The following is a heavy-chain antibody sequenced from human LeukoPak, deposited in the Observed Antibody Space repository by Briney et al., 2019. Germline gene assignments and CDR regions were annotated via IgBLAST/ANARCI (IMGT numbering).Heavy chain of an antibody. CDR2: ISYAGSTE. CDR1: GFTFSSYG. J-gene: IGHJ4*02. CDR3: TKEPIPVAGGYYFDY. Sequence: GGSLRLSCAPSGFTFSSYGMHGVRQAPGKGPEWVAVISYAGSTEYYADSVKGRFTISRENSKNTMYLQINSLRAEDTAVYYCTKEPIPVAGGYYFDYWGQGTRVTVAS. D-gene: IGHD6-19*01. V-gene: IGHV3-30*18.